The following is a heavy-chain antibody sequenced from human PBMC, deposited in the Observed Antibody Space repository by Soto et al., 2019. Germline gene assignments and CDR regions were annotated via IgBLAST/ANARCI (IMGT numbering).Heavy chain of an antibody. Sequence: QVQLVQSGAEVKKPGASVKVSCKASGYTFTSYGISWVRQAPGQGLEWMGWISAYNGNTNYAQKLQGRVTMTTDTSTSTAYMELRSLRSGDTAVYYCARVSRNYDSSGYYSKIDYWGQGTLVTVSS. D-gene: IGHD3-22*01. CDR2: ISAYNGNT. V-gene: IGHV1-18*01. CDR3: ARVSRNYDSSGYYSKIDY. CDR1: GYTFTSYG. J-gene: IGHJ4*02.